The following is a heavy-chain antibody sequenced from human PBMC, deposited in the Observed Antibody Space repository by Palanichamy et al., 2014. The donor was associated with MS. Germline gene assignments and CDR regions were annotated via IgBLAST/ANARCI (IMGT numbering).Heavy chain of an antibody. CDR3: ARARRYGSGSSSPYYFDY. D-gene: IGHD3-10*01. Sequence: QVQLQESGPGLVKPSETLSLTCTVSGGSISSYYWSWIRQPPGKGLEWIGYIYCSGSTNYNPSLKSRVTISVDTSKNQFSLKLSSVTAADTAVYYCARARRYGSGSSSPYYFDYWGQGTLVTVSS. V-gene: IGHV4-59*01. CDR2: IYCSGST. CDR1: GGSISSYY. J-gene: IGHJ4*02.